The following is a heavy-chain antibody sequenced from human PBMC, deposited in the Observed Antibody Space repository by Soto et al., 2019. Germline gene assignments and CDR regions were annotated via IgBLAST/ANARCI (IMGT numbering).Heavy chain of an antibody. J-gene: IGHJ4*02. D-gene: IGHD3-16*01. CDR2: ISSSGGST. CDR1: GINFSTIS. Sequence: PVRPLRVPSRAQGINFSTISRRLVSQAPGKGLEWVSGISSSGGSTYYAGAVKGRFTISRDNSRNMLYLQMNNLIAEDTAVDYCAKAQGGGYFDYWGQGTPVAVSS. V-gene: IGHV3-23*01. CDR3: AKAQGGGYFDY.